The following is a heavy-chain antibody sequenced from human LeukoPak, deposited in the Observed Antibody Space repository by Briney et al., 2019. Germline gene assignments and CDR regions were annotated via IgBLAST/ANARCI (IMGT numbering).Heavy chain of an antibody. V-gene: IGHV1-18*01. CDR3: ARDLGVGWENSGYYYNEY. CDR2: ISAYNGNT. CDR1: GYTFTSYG. J-gene: IGHJ4*02. Sequence: ASVKVSCKASGYTFTSYGISWVRQAPGQGLEWMGWISAYNGNTNYAQKLQGRVTMTTDTSTSTAYMELRSLRSDDTAVYYCARDLGVGWENSGYYYNEYWGQGTPATVSS. D-gene: IGHD3-22*01.